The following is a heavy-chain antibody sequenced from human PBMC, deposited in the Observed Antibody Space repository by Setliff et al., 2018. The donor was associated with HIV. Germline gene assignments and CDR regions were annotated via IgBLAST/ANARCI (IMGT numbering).Heavy chain of an antibody. Sequence: VGSLRLSCEGSGFTFSVYGMHWVRQAPGKGLEWVAVIWHDGGKKYYADSLKGRFTISRDDSKNTLYLQMNSLRAEDTALYYCARGQFRLRPDSLDLWGQGTLVTVSS. D-gene: IGHD2-21*01. V-gene: IGHV3-33*01. CDR1: GFTFSVYG. CDR3: ARGQFRLRPDSLDL. J-gene: IGHJ3*01. CDR2: IWHDGGKK.